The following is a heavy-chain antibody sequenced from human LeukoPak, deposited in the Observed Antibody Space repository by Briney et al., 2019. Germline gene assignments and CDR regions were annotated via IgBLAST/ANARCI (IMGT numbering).Heavy chain of an antibody. CDR1: GVTFNNYA. J-gene: IGHJ6*02. V-gene: IGHV3-23*01. Sequence: GGSLRLSCAASGVTFNNYAMSWVRQAPGKGLEWVSAISGGGGSTYYADSVKGRFTISRDNAKNSLYLQMNSLRDEDTAVYYCARDPGRLDRGNDYYYGMDVWGQGTTVTVSS. CDR3: ARDPGRLDRGNDYYYGMDV. D-gene: IGHD1-1*01. CDR2: ISGGGGST.